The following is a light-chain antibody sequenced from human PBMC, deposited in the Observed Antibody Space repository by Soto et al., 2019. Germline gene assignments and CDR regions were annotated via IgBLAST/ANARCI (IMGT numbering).Light chain of an antibody. Sequence: DIQMTQSPSTLSASVGDRVTITCRASQSISSWLAWYQQKPGKAPKLLIYDTSNLESGVPSRFSGSGSGAEFTLTINSLQPDDFATYYCQQYNSLWTFGQGTKVDIK. J-gene: IGKJ1*01. CDR1: QSISSW. V-gene: IGKV1-5*01. CDR2: DTS. CDR3: QQYNSLWT.